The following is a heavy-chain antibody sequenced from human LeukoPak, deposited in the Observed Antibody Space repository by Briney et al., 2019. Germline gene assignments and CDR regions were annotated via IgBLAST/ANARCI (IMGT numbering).Heavy chain of an antibody. CDR1: GGSISSYY. Sequence: PSETLSLTCTVSGGSISSYYWSWIRQPPGKGLEWIGYIYYSGSTNYKPSLKSRATISVDTSKNQFSLKLSSVTASDTAVYYCARDRGYYYDSSGYFDYWGQGTLVTVSS. V-gene: IGHV4-59*01. CDR3: ARDRGYYYDSSGYFDY. D-gene: IGHD3-22*01. J-gene: IGHJ4*02. CDR2: IYYSGST.